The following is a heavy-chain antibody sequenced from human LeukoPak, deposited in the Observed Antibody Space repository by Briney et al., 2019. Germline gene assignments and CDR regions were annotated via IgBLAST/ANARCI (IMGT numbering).Heavy chain of an antibody. V-gene: IGHV3-21*01. CDR2: ISSSSSYI. CDR3: ARDIGWAQYCSGGSCRPIFLYGMDV. D-gene: IGHD2-15*01. Sequence: GGSLRLSCAASGFTFSSYSMNWVRQAPGKGLEWVSSISSSSSYIYYADSVKGRFTISRDNAKNSLYLQMNSLRAEDTAVYYCARDIGWAQYCSGGSCRPIFLYGMDVWGQGTTVTVSS. CDR1: GFTFSSYS. J-gene: IGHJ6*02.